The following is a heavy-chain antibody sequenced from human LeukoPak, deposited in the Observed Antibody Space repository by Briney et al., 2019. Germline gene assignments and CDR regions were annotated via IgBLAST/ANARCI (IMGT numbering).Heavy chain of an antibody. Sequence: ASVKVSCKASGYTFTSYYMHWVRQAPGQGLEWMGIINPSGGDTSYAQKFQGRLPMTRDTSTNTVYMELTSLRSEDTGVYYCVREVMDNLRFDYWGQGTLVTVSS. CDR1: GYTFTSYY. V-gene: IGHV1-46*01. D-gene: IGHD1-14*01. J-gene: IGHJ4*02. CDR3: VREVMDNLRFDY. CDR2: INPSGGDT.